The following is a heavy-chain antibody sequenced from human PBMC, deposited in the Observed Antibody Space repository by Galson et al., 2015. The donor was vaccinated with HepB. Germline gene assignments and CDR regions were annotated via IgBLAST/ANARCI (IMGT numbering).Heavy chain of an antibody. CDR2: ISAYNGNT. CDR3: ARDLLIAVAGGPLDY. V-gene: IGHV1-18*01. J-gene: IGHJ4*02. Sequence: SVKVSCKASGYTFTSYGISWVRQAPGQGLEWMGWISAYNGNTNYAQKLQGRVTMTTDTSTSTAYMELRSLRSDDTAVYYCARDLLIAVAGGPLDYWGQGTLVTVSS. D-gene: IGHD6-19*01. CDR1: GYTFTSYG.